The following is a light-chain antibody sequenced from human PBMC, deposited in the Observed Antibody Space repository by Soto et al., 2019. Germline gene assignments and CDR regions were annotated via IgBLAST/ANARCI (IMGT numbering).Light chain of an antibody. V-gene: IGKV3-15*01. CDR3: QQYNDWPPT. CDR1: QSISSK. Sequence: IGITQSPATLSVSPGERATLSCRASQSISSKLAWYHHRPGQAPRLLIYGASTRATGIPARFSGSGSGTEFTLSIGSLQSEDFAVYYCQQYNDWPPTFGQGTKVDI. J-gene: IGKJ1*01. CDR2: GAS.